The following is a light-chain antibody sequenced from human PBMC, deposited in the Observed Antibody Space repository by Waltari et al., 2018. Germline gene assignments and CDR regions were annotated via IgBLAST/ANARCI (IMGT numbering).Light chain of an antibody. CDR3: SSDAVSNNFYD. J-gene: IGLJ1*01. V-gene: IGLV2-8*01. CDR1: GSGGS. CDR2: EVS. Sequence: QSALTQPPSASGSPGQSVTIFCTGTGSGGSVSWYQQHPGKAPKLMIYEVSKRPSGVPDRFSDSKSGNTASLTVSGLQAEDEGDYYCSSDAVSNNFYDFGSGTKVTVL.